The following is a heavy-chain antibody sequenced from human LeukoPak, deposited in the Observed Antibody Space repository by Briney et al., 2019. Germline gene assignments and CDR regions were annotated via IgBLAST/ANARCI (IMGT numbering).Heavy chain of an antibody. J-gene: IGHJ4*02. D-gene: IGHD6-13*01. Sequence: SETLSLTCTVSGGSISSYYWSWIRQPPGKGLECIGYIYYSGSTNYNPSLKSRVTISVDTSKNQFSLKLSSVTAADTAVYYCARSLYSSSQPFDYWGQGTLVTVSS. CDR2: IYYSGST. CDR1: GGSISSYY. CDR3: ARSLYSSSQPFDY. V-gene: IGHV4-59*01.